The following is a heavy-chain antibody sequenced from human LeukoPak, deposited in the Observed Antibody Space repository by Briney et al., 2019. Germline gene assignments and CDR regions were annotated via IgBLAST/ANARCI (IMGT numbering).Heavy chain of an antibody. CDR2: ISNSGETI. Sequence: GGPLRLSCAASGFTFSDYYMSWIRQAPGKGLECVSYISNSGETIYYADSVKGRFTISRDNAKNSLFVQMNSLRAEDTAVHYCARVFGSSYFDPWGQGTLVTVSS. D-gene: IGHD1-26*01. CDR3: ARVFGSSYFDP. J-gene: IGHJ5*02. V-gene: IGHV3-11*04. CDR1: GFTFSDYY.